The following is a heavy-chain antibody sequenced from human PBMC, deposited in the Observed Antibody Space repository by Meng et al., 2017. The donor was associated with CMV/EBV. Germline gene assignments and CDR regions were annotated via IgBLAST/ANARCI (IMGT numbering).Heavy chain of an antibody. V-gene: IGHV1-58*01. D-gene: IGHD1-7*01. J-gene: IGHJ4*02. CDR2: IVVGSGNT. CDR1: GFTFTSSA. CDR3: AARITGTRDVDY. Sequence: SVKVSCKASGFTFTSSAVQWVRQARGQRLEWIGWIVVGSGNTNYAQKFQERVTITRDMSTSTAYMEPSSLRSEDTAVYYCAARITGTRDVDYWGQGTLVTVSS.